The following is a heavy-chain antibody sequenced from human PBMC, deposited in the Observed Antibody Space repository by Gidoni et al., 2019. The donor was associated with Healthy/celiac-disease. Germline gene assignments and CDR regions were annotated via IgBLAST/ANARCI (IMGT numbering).Heavy chain of an antibody. Sequence: QVQLVQSGAEVKKPGASVKVSCKEYGYTFTSYAMHWVRQSPGPRVEWMGWINAGNGNTKYSQKCQGRFTITRDISASTAYMELRSLRSEDTAVYYCARLASGAAAGHWGQGTLVTVSS. J-gene: IGHJ4*02. V-gene: IGHV1-3*01. CDR1: GYTFTSYA. CDR3: ARLASGAAAGH. CDR2: INAGNGNT. D-gene: IGHD6-13*01.